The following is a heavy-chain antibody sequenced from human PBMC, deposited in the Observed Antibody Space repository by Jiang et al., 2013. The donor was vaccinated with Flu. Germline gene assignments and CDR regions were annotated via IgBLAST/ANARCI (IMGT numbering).Heavy chain of an antibody. CDR2: INPSGGST. D-gene: IGHD6-19*01. V-gene: IGHV1-46*01. Sequence: EVKKPGASVKVSCKASGYTFTSYYMHWVRRAPGQGLEWMGIINPSGGSTSYAQKFQGRVTMTRDTSTSTVYMELRSLRSDDTAVYYCARECSGWSPLLDSPYNWFDPWGQGTLVTVSS. J-gene: IGHJ5*02. CDR3: ARECSGWSPLLDSPYNWFDP. CDR1: GYTFTSYY.